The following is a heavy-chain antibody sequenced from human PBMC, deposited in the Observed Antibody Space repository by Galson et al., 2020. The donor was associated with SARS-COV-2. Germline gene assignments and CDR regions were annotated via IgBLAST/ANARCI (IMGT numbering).Heavy chain of an antibody. CDR2: IWYDGSNK. CDR1: GFTFSSYG. D-gene: IGHD3-22*01. J-gene: IGHJ6*02. V-gene: IGHV3-33*01. Sequence: GGSLRLSCAASGFTFSSYGMHWVRQAPGKGLEWVAVIWYDGSNKYYADSVKGRFTISRDNSKNTLYLQMNSLRAEDTAVYYCVRQYYYDSSGYYYSYYYYYGMDVWGQGTTVTVSS. CDR3: VRQYYYDSSGYYYSYYYYYGMDV.